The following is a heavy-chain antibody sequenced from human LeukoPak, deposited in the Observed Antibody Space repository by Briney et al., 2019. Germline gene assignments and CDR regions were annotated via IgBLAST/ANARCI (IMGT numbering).Heavy chain of an antibody. Sequence: SETLSLTCTVSGGSISSYYWSWIRQPPGKGLEWIGYIYYSGSTNYNPSLKSRVTISVDTSKNQFSLKLSSVTAADTAVYYCAREGTGGRYFDPLGAFDIWGQGTMVTVSS. CDR1: GGSISSYY. V-gene: IGHV4-59*01. J-gene: IGHJ3*02. CDR3: AREGTGGRYFDPLGAFDI. D-gene: IGHD3-9*01. CDR2: IYYSGST.